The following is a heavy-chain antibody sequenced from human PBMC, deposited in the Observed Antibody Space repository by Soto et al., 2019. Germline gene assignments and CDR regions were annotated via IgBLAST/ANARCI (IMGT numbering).Heavy chain of an antibody. CDR1: GGSISSSSYY. V-gene: IGHV4-39*01. D-gene: IGHD6-6*01. J-gene: IGHJ3*02. Sequence: SETLSLTCTVSGGSISSSSYYWGWIRQPPGKGLEWIGSIYYSGSTYYNPSLKSRVTISVDTSKNQFSLKLSSVTAADTAVYYCATRGIIAARSVDDAFDIWGQGTMVTVSS. CDR3: ATRGIIAARSVDDAFDI. CDR2: IYYSGST.